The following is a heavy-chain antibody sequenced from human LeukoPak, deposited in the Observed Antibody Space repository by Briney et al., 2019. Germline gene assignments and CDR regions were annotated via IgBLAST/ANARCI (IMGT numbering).Heavy chain of an antibody. D-gene: IGHD2-21*02. CDR2: ISSSTTYK. CDR3: ARAGGDNYFDN. J-gene: IGHJ4*02. CDR1: GFTFSSYS. V-gene: IGHV3-21*01. Sequence: GGSLRLSCAASGFTFSSYSMNWVRQAPGKGLEWVSFISSSTTYKKYADSVKGRFTISRDNAKDALYLQMNSLRVEDTAVYYCARAGGDNYFDNWGQGTLVTVSS.